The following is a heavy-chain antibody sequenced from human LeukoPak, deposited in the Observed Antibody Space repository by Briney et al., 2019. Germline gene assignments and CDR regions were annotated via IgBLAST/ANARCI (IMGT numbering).Heavy chain of an antibody. D-gene: IGHD4-17*01. V-gene: IGHV3-23*01. CDR1: GFTFSSYG. Sequence: GGSLRLSCAASGFTFSSYGMSWVRQAPGKGLEWVSAISGSGGSTYYADSMKGRFTISRDNSKNTLYLQMNSLRPEDTALYFCAIGADHCFPNWGQGTLVTVS. CDR2: ISGSGGST. CDR3: AIGADHCFPN. J-gene: IGHJ4*02.